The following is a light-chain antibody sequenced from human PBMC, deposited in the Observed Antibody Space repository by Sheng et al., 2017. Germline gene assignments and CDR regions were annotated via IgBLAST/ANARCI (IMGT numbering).Light chain of an antibody. J-gene: IGLJ3*02. CDR1: NSNIGSNS. CDR3: AAWDDSLSGPV. V-gene: IGLV1-47*01. Sequence: QSVLTQPPSASETPGQRVTISCSGSNSNIGSNSVYWYQELPGTAPKLLIYTNNQRPSGVPDRFSGSKSGTSASLAISGLRSADESDYYCAAWDDSLSGPVFGGGTKLTVL. CDR2: TNN.